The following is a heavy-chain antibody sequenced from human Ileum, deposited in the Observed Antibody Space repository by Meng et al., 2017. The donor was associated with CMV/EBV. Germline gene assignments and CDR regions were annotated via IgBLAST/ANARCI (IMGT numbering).Heavy chain of an antibody. D-gene: IGHD3-22*01. CDR2: INYRGTT. CDR1: GGSISSGDYS. V-gene: IGHV4-30-4*08. J-gene: IGHJ1*01. CDR3: ARAISGHYYVP. Sequence: QVQLTESGPGLVKPSQPLSLTCTASGGSISSGDYSWSWIREPPGKGLEWIGYINYRGTTYYNPSLKSRLTISVDTSNNQFSLILSSVTAADTALYYCARAISGHYYVPWGQGTLVTVSS.